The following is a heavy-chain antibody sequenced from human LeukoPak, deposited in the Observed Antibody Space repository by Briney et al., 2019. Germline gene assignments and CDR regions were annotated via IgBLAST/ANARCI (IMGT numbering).Heavy chain of an antibody. CDR3: AKEGTQKGFTMTHFQH. V-gene: IGHV3-43*01. CDR2: ISWDGGSR. CDR1: GFTFDDYT. J-gene: IGHJ1*01. Sequence: QPGGSLRLSCAASGFTFDDYTMHWVRQAPGKGLEWVPLISWDGGSRYYADSVKGRFTISRDNSKNTLYLQMNSLRAEDTAVYYCAKEGTQKGFTMTHFQHWGQGTLVAVSS. D-gene: IGHD3-22*01.